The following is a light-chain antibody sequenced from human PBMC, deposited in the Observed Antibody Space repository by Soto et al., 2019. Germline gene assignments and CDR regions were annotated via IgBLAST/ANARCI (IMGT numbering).Light chain of an antibody. V-gene: IGKV1-5*03. CDR3: QQYNSISLLT. J-gene: IGKJ4*01. CDR1: QSINNW. Sequence: DIQMTQSPSTLSASVGDRVTITCRASQSINNWLAWYQQKPGKAPKLLIYKASTLESGVPSRFSGSGSGTEFTLTISSLQPGDFATYYRQQYNSISLLTFGGGTKVDIK. CDR2: KAS.